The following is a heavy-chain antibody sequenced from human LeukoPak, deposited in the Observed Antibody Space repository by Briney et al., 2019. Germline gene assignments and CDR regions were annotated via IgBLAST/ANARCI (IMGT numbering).Heavy chain of an antibody. D-gene: IGHD3-10*01. CDR3: ARDGGSGTYYFDY. Sequence: SQTLSLTCAISGDSVSSNSAAWNWIRQSPSRGLEWLGRTYYRSKWYKEYAVSVKSRITINADTSKNQFSLQLNSVTPEDTAVYYRARDGGSGTYYFDYWGQGTLVTVSS. J-gene: IGHJ4*02. V-gene: IGHV6-1*01. CDR1: GDSVSSNSAA. CDR2: TYYRSKWYK.